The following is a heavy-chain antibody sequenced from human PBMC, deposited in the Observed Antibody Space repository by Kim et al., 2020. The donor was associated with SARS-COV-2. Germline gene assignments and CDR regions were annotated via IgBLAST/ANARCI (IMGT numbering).Heavy chain of an antibody. CDR3: ARGTTTAAAGTTY. J-gene: IGHJ4*02. CDR1: GGTFSSYA. V-gene: IGHV1-69*04. CDR2: IIPILGIA. Sequence: SVKVSCKASGGTFSSYAISWVRQAPGQGLEWMGRIIPILGIANYAQKFQGRVTITADKSTSTAYMELSSLRSEDTAVYYCARGTTTAAAGTTYWGQGTLVTVSS. D-gene: IGHD6-13*01.